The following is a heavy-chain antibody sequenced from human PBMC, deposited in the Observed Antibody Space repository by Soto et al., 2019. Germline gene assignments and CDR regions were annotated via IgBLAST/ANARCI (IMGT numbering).Heavy chain of an antibody. D-gene: IGHD3-3*01. CDR1: GFTFSSYS. Sequence: EVQLVESGGGLVKPGGSLRLSCAASGFTFSSYSMNWVRQAPGKGLEWVSSISSSSSYIYYADSVKGRFTISRDNAKNSLYLQMNSPRAEDTAVYYCAREGQYTIFGVVTPRGAFDIWGQGTMVTVSS. CDR2: ISSSSSYI. CDR3: AREGQYTIFGVVTPRGAFDI. J-gene: IGHJ3*02. V-gene: IGHV3-21*01.